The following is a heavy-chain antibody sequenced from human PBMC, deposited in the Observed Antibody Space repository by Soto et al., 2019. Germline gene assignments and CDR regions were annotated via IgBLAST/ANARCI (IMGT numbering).Heavy chain of an antibody. D-gene: IGHD3-10*01. V-gene: IGHV3-30*18. Sequence: GGSLRLSCAASGFTFSSYGMHWVRQAPGKGLEWVAVISYDGSNKYYADSVKGRFTISRDNSKNTLYLQMNSLRAEDTAVYYCAKADSGSGVSGYWGQGTLVTVSS. J-gene: IGHJ4*02. CDR2: ISYDGSNK. CDR3: AKADSGSGVSGY. CDR1: GFTFSSYG.